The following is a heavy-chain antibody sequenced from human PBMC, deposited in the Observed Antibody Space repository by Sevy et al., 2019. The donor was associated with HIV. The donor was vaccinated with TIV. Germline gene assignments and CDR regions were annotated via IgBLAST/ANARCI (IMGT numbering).Heavy chain of an antibody. Sequence: GGSLRLSCAASGFTFSSYWMSWVRQAPGKGLEWVANIKQDGSEKYYVDSVKGRFTISRDNAQNSLYLQMNSLRAEDTAVYYCARDSFHYYDSSGYYLSYYYYYMDVWGKGTTVTVSS. V-gene: IGHV3-7*03. CDR1: GFTFSSYW. CDR2: IKQDGSEK. CDR3: ARDSFHYYDSSGYYLSYYYYYMDV. J-gene: IGHJ6*03. D-gene: IGHD3-22*01.